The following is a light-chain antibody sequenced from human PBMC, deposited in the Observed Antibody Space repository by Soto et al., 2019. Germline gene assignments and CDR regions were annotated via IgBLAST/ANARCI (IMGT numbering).Light chain of an antibody. CDR3: QQDDSSPRT. V-gene: IGKV3-20*01. CDR1: QSFTSRS. Sequence: EIVLTQSPGTLSLSPGERATLSCRASQSFTSRSLAWYQQKPGLAPRLLISGASNRAAGIPDRFSGSGSGKDFTLTISRLEPEDFAVYYCQQDDSSPRTFGQGTKVEIK. CDR2: GAS. J-gene: IGKJ1*01.